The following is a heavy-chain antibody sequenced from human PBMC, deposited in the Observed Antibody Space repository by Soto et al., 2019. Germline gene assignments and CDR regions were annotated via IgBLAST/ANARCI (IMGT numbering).Heavy chain of an antibody. CDR1: GFPFSSTD. V-gene: IGHV3-23*01. CDR2: ISGSGEIT. CDR3: AKNSGWFNT. J-gene: IGHJ5*02. Sequence: HLLQSGGGLIQPGGSLTLSCAASGFPFSSTDMTWVRQAPGKGLEWVSTISGSGEITYYADAVKGRFTSYRDNSMNTVYLRMNSLRADDTGLYYCAKNSGWFNTWGQGALVTVSS. D-gene: IGHD3-10*01.